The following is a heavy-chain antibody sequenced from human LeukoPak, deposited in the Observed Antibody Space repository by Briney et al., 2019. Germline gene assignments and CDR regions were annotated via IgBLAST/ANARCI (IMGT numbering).Heavy chain of an antibody. CDR2: IKEDGTEK. CDR3: VRESRPGGAMGLYHNLDY. J-gene: IGHJ4*02. Sequence: EGSLRLFCAGSGFTFSDFWMTWVRQTPGKGLEWVANIKEDGTEKNLVDSVKGRFTISRDNTKNLLFLEMNNLRGDDTAIYYCVRESRPGGAMGLYHNLDYWGQGTLVAVSS. V-gene: IGHV3-7*01. CDR1: GFTFSDFW. D-gene: IGHD1-1*01.